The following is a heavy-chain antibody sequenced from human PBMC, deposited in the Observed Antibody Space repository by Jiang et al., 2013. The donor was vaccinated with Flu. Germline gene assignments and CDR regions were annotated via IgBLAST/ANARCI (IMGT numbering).Heavy chain of an antibody. J-gene: IGHJ4*02. Sequence: SLKISCKGSGYSFTSYWIGWVRQMPGKGLEGMGIIYPGDSDTRYSPSFQGQVTISADKSISTAYLQWSSLKASDTAMYYCARTDCTGGVCFLPYYFDYWGQGT. CDR1: GYSFTSYW. CDR2: IYPGDSDT. V-gene: IGHV5-51*01. CDR3: ARTDCTGGVCFLPYYFDY. D-gene: IGHD2-8*02.